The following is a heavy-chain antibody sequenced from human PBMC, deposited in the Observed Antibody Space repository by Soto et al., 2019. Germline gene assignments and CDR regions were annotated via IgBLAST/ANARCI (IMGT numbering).Heavy chain of an antibody. CDR1: GGTFSSYA. CDR2: IIPICGTA. Sequence: QVQLVQSGAEVKKPGSSVKVSCKASGGTFSSYAISWVRQAPGQGLEWMGGIIPICGTANYAQKFQCRVTMTADESTSTADMELSSLRSEDNAVYYCARVGRQQTAPYYFDYWCQGNLVTVSS. V-gene: IGHV1-69*01. J-gene: IGHJ4*02. CDR3: ARVGRQQTAPYYFDY. D-gene: IGHD6-13*01.